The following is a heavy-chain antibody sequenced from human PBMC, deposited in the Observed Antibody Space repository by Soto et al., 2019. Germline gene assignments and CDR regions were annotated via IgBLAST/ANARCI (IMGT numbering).Heavy chain of an antibody. J-gene: IGHJ3*02. D-gene: IGHD3-3*01. V-gene: IGHV4-59*01. CDR3: ATFYDFWSCDAFDI. CDR1: GGSISSYY. Sequence: SETLSLTCTVSGGSISSYYWSWIRQPPGKGLEWIGYIYYSGSTNYNPSLKSRVTISVDTSKNQFSLKLSSVTAADTAVYYCATFYDFWSCDAFDIWGQGTMVTVSS. CDR2: IYYSGST.